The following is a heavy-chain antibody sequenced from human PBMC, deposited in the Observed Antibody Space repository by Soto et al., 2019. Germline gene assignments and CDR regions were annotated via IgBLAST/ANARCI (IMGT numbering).Heavy chain of an antibody. V-gene: IGHV4-59*08. D-gene: IGHD3-10*01. CDR3: ARHKPPMVRDPGAYYYYYGMDV. CDR1: GGSISSYY. Sequence: QVQLQVSGPGLVKPSETLSLTCTVSGGSISSYYWSWIRQPPGKGLEWIGYIYYSGSTNYNPSLKSRVTISVDTSKNQFSLKLSSVTAADTAVYYCARHKPPMVRDPGAYYYYYGMDVWGQGTTVTVSS. CDR2: IYYSGST. J-gene: IGHJ6*02.